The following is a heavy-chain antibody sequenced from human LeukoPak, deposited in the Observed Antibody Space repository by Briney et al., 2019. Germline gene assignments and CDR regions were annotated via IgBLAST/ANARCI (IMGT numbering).Heavy chain of an antibody. CDR1: GFTFSSYA. J-gene: IGHJ4*02. V-gene: IGHV3-30*04. CDR3: AINGGGDSGYGNFDY. D-gene: IGHD5-12*01. Sequence: GGSLRLSCAASGFTFSSYAMHWVRQAPGKGLEWVAVISYDGSNKYYADSVKGRFTTSRDNAKNSLYLQMNSLRAEDTAFYYCAINGGGDSGYGNFDYWGQGTLVTVSS. CDR2: ISYDGSNK.